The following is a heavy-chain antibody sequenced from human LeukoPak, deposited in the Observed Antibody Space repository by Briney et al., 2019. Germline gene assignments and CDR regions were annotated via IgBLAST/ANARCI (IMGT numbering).Heavy chain of an antibody. CDR1: GFTFSSHW. D-gene: IGHD6-13*01. J-gene: IGHJ4*02. CDR3: ASRSGYTSSWSAFDN. CDR2: IKQDGSEK. V-gene: IGHV3-7*05. Sequence: GGSLRLSCAASGFTFSSHWMSWVHQAPGKGLEWVANIKQDGSEKYYVDSVKGRFTISRDNAKNSLYLQMNSLRAEDTAVYFCASRSGYTSSWSAFDNWGQGTLVTVSS.